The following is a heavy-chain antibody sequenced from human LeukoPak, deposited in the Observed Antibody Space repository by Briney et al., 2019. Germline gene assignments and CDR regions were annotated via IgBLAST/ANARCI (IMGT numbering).Heavy chain of an antibody. Sequence: PGGSLRLSCAASKFTFSSYPMHWVRQAPGKGLEWVAVITNDGRDKHCADSVKGRFTISRDNSKNTLYLQINSLRAEDTAVYYCARDRKEAAADYYFDYWGQGTLVTVSS. CDR2: ITNDGRDK. CDR3: ARDRKEAAADYYFDY. J-gene: IGHJ4*02. D-gene: IGHD6-13*01. V-gene: IGHV3-30-3*01. CDR1: KFTFSSYP.